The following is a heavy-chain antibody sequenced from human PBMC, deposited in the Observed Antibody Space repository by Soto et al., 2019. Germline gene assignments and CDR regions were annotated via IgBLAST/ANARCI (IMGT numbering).Heavy chain of an antibody. Sequence: SVKVSCKASGGTFSSYAISWVRQAPGQGLEWMGGIIPIFGTANYAQKFQGRVTITADKSTSTAYMELSSLRSEDTAVYYCARGLRTRYSSGWYFDYWGQGTLVTVSS. CDR2: IIPIFGTA. J-gene: IGHJ4*02. V-gene: IGHV1-69*06. D-gene: IGHD6-19*01. CDR3: ARGLRTRYSSGWYFDY. CDR1: GGTFSSYA.